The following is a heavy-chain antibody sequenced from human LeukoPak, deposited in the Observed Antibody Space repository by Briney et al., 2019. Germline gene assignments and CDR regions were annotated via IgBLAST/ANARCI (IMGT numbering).Heavy chain of an antibody. CDR3: ARDRGAVAGYFDY. CDR1: GGSISGYY. D-gene: IGHD6-19*01. V-gene: IGHV4-4*07. J-gene: IGHJ4*02. CDR2: IFPSGRT. Sequence: SETLSLTCTVSGGSISGYYWNWIRQPAGKGLEWIGRIFPSGRTDYSPSLKSRVTMSLDTSKKHFSLILTSVTAADTALYFCARDRGAVAGYFDYLGQGAQVTVSS.